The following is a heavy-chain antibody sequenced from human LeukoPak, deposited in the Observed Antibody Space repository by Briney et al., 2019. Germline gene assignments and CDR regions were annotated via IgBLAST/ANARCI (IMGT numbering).Heavy chain of an antibody. CDR3: ARAKTGVLDGETRWRYFDL. CDR1: GDSISSYEW. D-gene: IGHD7-27*01. J-gene: IGHJ2*01. Sequence: PSGTLSLTCVVSGDSISSYEWWSWVRQPPGKGLEWIGEVSHSGSTNYNPSLKSRVSILVDKSNNQFSLKMNSVTAADTAVYYCARAKTGVLDGETRWRYFDLWGRGTLVSVSS. V-gene: IGHV4-4*02. CDR2: VSHSGST.